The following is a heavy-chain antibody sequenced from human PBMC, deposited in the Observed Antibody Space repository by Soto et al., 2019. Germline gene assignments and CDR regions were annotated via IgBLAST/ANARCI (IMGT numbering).Heavy chain of an antibody. D-gene: IGHD6-13*01. J-gene: IGHJ6*02. V-gene: IGHV4-59*08. CDR1: GGSISSYY. Sequence: SETLSLTCTVSGGSISSYYWSWIRQPPGKGLEWIGYIYYSGSTNYNPSLKSRVTISVDTSKNQFSLKRSSVTAADTAVYYCGIHSKAYSSSWYYNGYYYGMDVWGQGTTVTVSS. CDR3: GIHSKAYSSSWYYNGYYYGMDV. CDR2: IYYSGST.